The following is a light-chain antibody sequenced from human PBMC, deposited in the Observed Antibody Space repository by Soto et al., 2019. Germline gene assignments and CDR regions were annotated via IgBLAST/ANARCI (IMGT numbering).Light chain of an antibody. Sequence: QSVLTQPASVSGSPGQSITISCTGTSSDVGGSKYVSWFQQHPGKVPKLIVFEVTNRPSGVSHRFSGSKSGNTASLTISGLQAEDEADYYCSSHTTRSTDYVFGSGTKVTVL. J-gene: IGLJ1*01. V-gene: IGLV2-14*01. CDR1: SSDVGGSKY. CDR3: SSHTTRSTDYV. CDR2: EVT.